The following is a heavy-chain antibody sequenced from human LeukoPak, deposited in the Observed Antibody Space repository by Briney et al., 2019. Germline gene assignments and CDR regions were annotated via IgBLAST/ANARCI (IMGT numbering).Heavy chain of an antibody. V-gene: IGHV4-59*12. CDR3: ARDISSYYDSSGYYAPYFDY. CDR1: GGSISSYY. J-gene: IGHJ4*02. D-gene: IGHD3-22*01. Sequence: PSETLSLTCTVSGGSISSYYWSWIRQPPGKGLEWIGYIYYSGSTNYNPSLKSRVTMSVDTSKNQFSLKLSSVTAADTAVYYCARDISSYYDSSGYYAPYFDYWGQGTLVTVSS. CDR2: IYYSGST.